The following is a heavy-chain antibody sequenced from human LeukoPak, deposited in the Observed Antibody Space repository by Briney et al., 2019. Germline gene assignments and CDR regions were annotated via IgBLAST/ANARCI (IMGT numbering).Heavy chain of an antibody. CDR1: GFTFSSYS. V-gene: IGHV3-21*04. Sequence: GGSLRLSCAASGFTFSSYSMNWVRQAPGKGLEWVSSISSSSSYIYYADSVKGRFTISRDNAKNSLYLQMSSLRSEDTAVYYCATNYDFWSGSSYYYYMDVWGKGTTVTVSS. CDR2: ISSSSSYI. D-gene: IGHD3-3*01. J-gene: IGHJ6*03. CDR3: ATNYDFWSGSSYYYYMDV.